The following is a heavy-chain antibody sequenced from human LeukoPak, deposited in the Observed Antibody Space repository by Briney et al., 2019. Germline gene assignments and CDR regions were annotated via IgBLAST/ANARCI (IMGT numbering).Heavy chain of an antibody. J-gene: IGHJ4*02. D-gene: IGHD6-19*01. Sequence: GASVKVFCKASGYTFTGYYMHWVRQAPGQGLEWMGWINPNSGATDYAQKFQGRVTMTRDTSISTAYMELSRLTSDDTAAYYCARGVAVAGMLYWGQGTLVTVSS. CDR3: ARGVAVAGMLY. CDR2: INPNSGAT. CDR1: GYTFTGYY. V-gene: IGHV1-2*02.